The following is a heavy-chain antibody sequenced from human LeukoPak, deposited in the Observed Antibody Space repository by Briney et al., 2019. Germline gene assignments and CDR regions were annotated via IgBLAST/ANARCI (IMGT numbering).Heavy chain of an antibody. CDR1: GFTFGDYA. D-gene: IGHD3-3*01. J-gene: IGHJ4*02. V-gene: IGHV3-49*04. CDR2: IRSKAYGGTT. Sequence: GGSLRLSGTASGFTFGDYAMSWVRQAPGKGLEWVGFIRSKAYGGTTEYAASVKGRFTISRDDSKSIAYLQMNSLKTEDRAVYYCTRDRPIFRSDYWGQGTLVTVSS. CDR3: TRDRPIFRSDY.